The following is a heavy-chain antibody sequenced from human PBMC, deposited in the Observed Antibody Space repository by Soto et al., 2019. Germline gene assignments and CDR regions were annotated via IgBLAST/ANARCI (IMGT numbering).Heavy chain of an antibody. CDR2: ISSSSSYI. CDR3: ARDGGYSYGFFDY. Sequence: PGGSLRLSCAASGFTFSSYSMNWVRQAPGKGLEWVSSISSSSSYIYYADSVKGRFTISRDNAKNSLYLQMNSLRAEDTAVYYCARDGGYSYGFFDYWGQGTLVTVSS. CDR1: GFTFSSYS. D-gene: IGHD5-18*01. V-gene: IGHV3-21*01. J-gene: IGHJ4*02.